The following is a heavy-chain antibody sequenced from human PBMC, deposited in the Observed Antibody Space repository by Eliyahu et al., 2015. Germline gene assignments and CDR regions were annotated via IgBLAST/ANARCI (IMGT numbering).Heavy chain of an antibody. CDR2: IYESGTT. D-gene: IGHD4-17*01. J-gene: IGHJ4*02. Sequence: QVQLQESGPGLVKPSETLSLTCTVSDYSISSDHYWGWXRQSPGKGLEWIGSIYESGTTYYNPSLESRVTISVDTSKNQFSLKLSSVTAADTAVYYCARRLTVTTHYYFDYWGQGTLVTVSS. CDR3: ARRLTVTTHYYFDY. V-gene: IGHV4-38-2*02. CDR1: DYSISSDHY.